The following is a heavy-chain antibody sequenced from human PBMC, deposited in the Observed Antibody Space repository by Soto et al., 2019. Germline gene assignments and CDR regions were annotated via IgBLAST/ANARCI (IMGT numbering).Heavy chain of an antibody. CDR2: INHSGST. Sequence: PSETLSLTCAVYGGSFSGYYWSWIRQPPGKGLEWNGEINHSGSTNYNPSLKSRVTISVDTSKNQFSLKLSSVTAADTAVYYCARGYKSGDFWSGLSAFFDYWGQGTLVTVSS. D-gene: IGHD3-3*01. CDR1: GGSFSGYY. V-gene: IGHV4-34*01. CDR3: ARGYKSGDFWSGLSAFFDY. J-gene: IGHJ4*02.